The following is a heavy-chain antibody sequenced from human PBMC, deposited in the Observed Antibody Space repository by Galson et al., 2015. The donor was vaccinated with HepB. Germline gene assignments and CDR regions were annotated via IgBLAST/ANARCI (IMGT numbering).Heavy chain of an antibody. D-gene: IGHD1-26*01. Sequence: GISVSGGSTYYADSVKGRFTISRDNSKNTLDLQMNSLRVEDTAVYYCARRSAWGQGTLVTVSS. V-gene: IGHV3-23*01. J-gene: IGHJ5*02. CDR2: ISVSGGST. CDR3: ARRSA.